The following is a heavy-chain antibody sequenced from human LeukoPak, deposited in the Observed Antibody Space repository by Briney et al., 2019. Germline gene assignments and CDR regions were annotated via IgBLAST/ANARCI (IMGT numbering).Heavy chain of an antibody. CDR3: ARTGPRRDGYNVDY. Sequence: SETLSLTCTVSGGSLSGYYWGWIRQPPGKGLEWIGYIHYTGTAYYNPPLKSRVTIAVDMSENQFSLKLSSVTAADTAIYYCARTGPRRDGYNVDYWGQGTLVTVSS. V-gene: IGHV4-59*01. J-gene: IGHJ4*02. CDR2: IHYTGTA. D-gene: IGHD5-24*01. CDR1: GGSLSGYY.